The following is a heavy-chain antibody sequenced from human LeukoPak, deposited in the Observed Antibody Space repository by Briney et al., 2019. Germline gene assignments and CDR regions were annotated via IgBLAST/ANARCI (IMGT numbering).Heavy chain of an antibody. CDR3: AKGYCSGGSCYRLDY. CDR2: IWYDGSNK. V-gene: IGHV3-33*06. CDR1: GFTFSSYG. D-gene: IGHD2-15*01. Sequence: GGSLRLSCAASGFTFSSYGMHWVRQAPGKGLEWVAVIWYDGSNKYYADSVKGRFTISRDNSKNTLYLRMNSLRAEDTAVYYCAKGYCSGGSCYRLDYWGQGTLVTVSS. J-gene: IGHJ4*02.